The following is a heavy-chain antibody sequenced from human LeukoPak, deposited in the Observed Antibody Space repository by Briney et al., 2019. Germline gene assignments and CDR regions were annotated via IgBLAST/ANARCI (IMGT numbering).Heavy chain of an antibody. CDR3: ARGPPYAPGVLDV. CDR1: GGSFSGYY. D-gene: IGHD7-27*01. CDR2: IIHSGRT. V-gene: IGHV4-34*01. J-gene: IGHJ6*04. Sequence: SETLSLTCAVYGGSFSGYYWSWIRQPPGKGLEWIGEIIHSGRTNYNPSLKSRVTISVDTSTNQFSLKLSSVTATDTAFYYCARGPPYAPGVLDVWGEGTTVTISS.